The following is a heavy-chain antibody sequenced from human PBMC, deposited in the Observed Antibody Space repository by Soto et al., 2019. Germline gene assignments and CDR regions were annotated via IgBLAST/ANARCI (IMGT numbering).Heavy chain of an antibody. CDR2: IYSGGSP. J-gene: IGHJ5*02. Sequence: EVQLVESGGGLVQPGGSLRLSCAASGFTVSSNYMSWVRQATGKGLEWVSVIYSGGSPYYADSVKGRFTISRHNSKNTLYLQKNSVRAEDTAVYYCARNIAAFGRGWFDPWGQGTLVTVSS. CDR1: GFTVSSNY. CDR3: ARNIAAFGRGWFDP. D-gene: IGHD6-13*01. V-gene: IGHV3-53*04.